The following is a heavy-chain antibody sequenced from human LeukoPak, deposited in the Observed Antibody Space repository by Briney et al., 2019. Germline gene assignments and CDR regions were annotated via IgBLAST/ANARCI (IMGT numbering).Heavy chain of an antibody. J-gene: IGHJ4*02. D-gene: IGHD6-6*01. CDR2: ISYDGSNK. V-gene: IGHV3-30-3*01. Sequence: GGSLRLSCAASGFTFSSYAMHWVRRAPAKGLEWVAMISYDGSNKYYADSVKGRFTISRDNSKNTLYLQMHSPGADDTAVYYCARSSSIAAFDYWGQGTLVTVSS. CDR3: ARSSSIAAFDY. CDR1: GFTFSSYA.